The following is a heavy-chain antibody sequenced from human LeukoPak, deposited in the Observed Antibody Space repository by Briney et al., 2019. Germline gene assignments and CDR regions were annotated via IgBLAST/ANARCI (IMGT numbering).Heavy chain of an antibody. CDR2: ISGSGGST. J-gene: IGHJ4*02. Sequence: GGSLRLSCAVSGFTVSSNFMTWIRQAPEKGLEWVSAISGSGGSTYYADSVKGRFTISRDNSKNTLYLQMNSLRAEDTAVYYCAKDSPFSDIVVVPAAETLDYWGQGTLVTVSS. V-gene: IGHV3-23*01. CDR1: GFTVSSNF. CDR3: AKDSPFSDIVVVPAAETLDY. D-gene: IGHD2-2*01.